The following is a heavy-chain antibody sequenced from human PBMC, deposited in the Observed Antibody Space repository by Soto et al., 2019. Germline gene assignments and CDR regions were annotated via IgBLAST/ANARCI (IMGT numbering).Heavy chain of an antibody. CDR3: ARVGGSTNYYYYYGMDV. CDR1: GFTFSSYG. D-gene: IGHD2-15*01. V-gene: IGHV3-33*01. Sequence: GGSLRLSCAASGFTFSSYGMHGGRQAPGKGLEWGAVIWYDGSNKYYADSVKGRFTISRDNSKNTLYLQMDSLRAEDTAVYYCARVGGSTNYYYYYGMDVWGQGTTGT. J-gene: IGHJ6*02. CDR2: IWYDGSNK.